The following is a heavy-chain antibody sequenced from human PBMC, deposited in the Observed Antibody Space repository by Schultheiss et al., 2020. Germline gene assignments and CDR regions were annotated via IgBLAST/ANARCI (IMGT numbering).Heavy chain of an antibody. CDR3: TTTAGYYDILTGYHVYYYYGMDV. Sequence: GGSLRLSCAASGFTFSNAWMSWVRQAPGKGLEWVGRIKSKTDGGTTDYAAPVKGRFTISRDDSKNTLYLQMNSLKTEDTAVYYCTTTAGYYDILTGYHVYYYYGMDVWGQGTTVTVSS. J-gene: IGHJ6*02. V-gene: IGHV3-15*01. CDR2: IKSKTDGGTT. D-gene: IGHD3-9*01. CDR1: GFTFSNAW.